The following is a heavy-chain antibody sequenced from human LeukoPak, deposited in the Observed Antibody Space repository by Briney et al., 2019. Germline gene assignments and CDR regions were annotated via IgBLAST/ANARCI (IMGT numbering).Heavy chain of an antibody. CDR2: ISAYNGNT. V-gene: IGHV1-18*01. CDR3: ARGYCGGGICSPQDY. Sequence: ASVKVSCKASGYTFTSYGINWVRQAPGQGLEWVGWISAYNGNTNYARELQGRVTVTTDTSTSTGYMELRSLRSDDTAVYYCARGYCGGGICSPQDYWGQGTLVTVSS. CDR1: GYTFTSYG. J-gene: IGHJ4*02. D-gene: IGHD2-15*01.